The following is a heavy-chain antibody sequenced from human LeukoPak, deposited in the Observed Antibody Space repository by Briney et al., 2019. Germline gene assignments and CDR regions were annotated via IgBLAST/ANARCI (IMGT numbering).Heavy chain of an antibody. CDR1: GFTFNSYA. CDR2: ISYDGSNK. CDR3: AREGATLYYFDY. V-gene: IGHV3-30-3*01. D-gene: IGHD1-26*01. J-gene: IGHJ4*02. Sequence: GGSLRLSCAASGFTFNSYAMHWVRQAPGKGLEWVAVISYDGSNKYYADSVKGRFTISRDNSKNTLYLQMNSLRAEDTAVYYCAREGATLYYFDYWGQGTLVTVSS.